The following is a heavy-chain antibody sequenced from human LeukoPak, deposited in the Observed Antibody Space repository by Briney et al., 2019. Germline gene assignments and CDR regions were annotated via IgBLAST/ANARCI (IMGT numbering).Heavy chain of an antibody. CDR1: GGSISSSTYY. Sequence: PSETLSLTCTVSGGSISSSTYYWGWIRQPPGKGLEWIGSIYYSGSTYYNPSLKSRVTISVDTSKNQFSLKLSSVTAADTAVYYCARATNYGILTGYFPDAFDIWGQGTMVTVSS. V-gene: IGHV4-39*07. CDR3: ARATNYGILTGYFPDAFDI. D-gene: IGHD3-9*01. CDR2: IYYSGST. J-gene: IGHJ3*02.